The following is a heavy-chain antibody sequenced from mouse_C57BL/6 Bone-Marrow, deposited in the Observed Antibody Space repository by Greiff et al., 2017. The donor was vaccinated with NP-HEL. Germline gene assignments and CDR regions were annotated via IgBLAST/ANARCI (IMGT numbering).Heavy chain of an antibody. CDR2: ISSGGDYI. Sequence: EVKLEESGEGLVKPGGSLKLSCAASGFTFSSYAMSWVRQTPEKRLEWVAYISSGGDYIYYADTVKGRFTISRDNARNTLYLQMSSLKSEDTAMYYCTRVGSGYFDVWGTGTTVTVSS. CDR3: TRVGSGYFDV. J-gene: IGHJ1*03. CDR1: GFTFSSYA. V-gene: IGHV5-9-1*02. D-gene: IGHD3-2*02.